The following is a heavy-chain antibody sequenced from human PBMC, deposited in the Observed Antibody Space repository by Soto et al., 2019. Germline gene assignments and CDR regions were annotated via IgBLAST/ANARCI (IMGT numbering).Heavy chain of an antibody. CDR2: INYSGTT. CDR1: GGSFSGYY. CDR3: ARDTVLARAARGQLAY. J-gene: IGHJ4*02. V-gene: IGHV4-34*01. D-gene: IGHD2-2*01. Sequence: SETLSLTCAVYGGSFSGYYWSWIRQPPGKGLEWIGEINYSGTTNYNPSLKSRVIISDDTSKNQFSMKLSSVTAADTAVYYCARDTVLARAARGQLAYWGQGTLVTVSS.